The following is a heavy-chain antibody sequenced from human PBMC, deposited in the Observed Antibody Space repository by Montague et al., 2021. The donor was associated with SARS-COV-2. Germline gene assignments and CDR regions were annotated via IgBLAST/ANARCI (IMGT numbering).Heavy chain of an antibody. Sequence: SETLSLTCTVSGSSVSRDFWTWIRQPPGKGLEWIGYVYYSRSSSYNPSLRGRVSIAVDTSKNQFSLRLSTVTAADTAIYYCVRDPAPSGSGTFYDYWGQGTLVAVSS. J-gene: IGHJ4*02. CDR3: VRDPAPSGSGTFYDY. CDR1: GSSVSRDF. D-gene: IGHD1-26*01. CDR2: VYYSRSS. V-gene: IGHV4-59*02.